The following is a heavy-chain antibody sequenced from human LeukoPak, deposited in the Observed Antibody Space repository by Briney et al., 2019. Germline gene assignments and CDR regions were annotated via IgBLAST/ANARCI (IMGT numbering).Heavy chain of an antibody. CDR3: ARDWDTVVYAFDI. V-gene: IGHV4-38-2*02. J-gene: IGHJ3*02. Sequence: SETLSLTCTVSGYSISSAYYWGWIRQPPGKGLEWIGSIYHSGSTYYNPSLKSRVTISVDTSKNHFSLKLSSVTAADTAVYYCARDWDTVVYAFDIWGQGTMVTVSS. CDR2: IYHSGST. CDR1: GYSISSAYY. D-gene: IGHD4-23*01.